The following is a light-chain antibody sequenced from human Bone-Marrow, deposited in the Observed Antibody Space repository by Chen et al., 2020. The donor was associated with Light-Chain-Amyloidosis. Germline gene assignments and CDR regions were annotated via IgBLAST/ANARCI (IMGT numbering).Light chain of an antibody. J-gene: IGLJ3*02. CDR2: DDS. Sequence: SYVLRQPSSVSVAPGQTATIACGGNNIGSTSVHWYQQPPGQAPLLVVYDDSDRPSGIPARLSGSNSVNTATLTISRVEAGDEADYYCQGWDRSSDRPVFGGGTKLTVL. CDR1: NIGSTS. V-gene: IGLV3-21*02. CDR3: QGWDRSSDRPV.